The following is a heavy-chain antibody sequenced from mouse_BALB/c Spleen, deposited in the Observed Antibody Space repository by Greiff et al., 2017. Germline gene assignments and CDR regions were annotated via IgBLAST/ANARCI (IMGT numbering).Heavy chain of an antibody. CDR1: GFTFSNYW. V-gene: IGHV6-6*02. Sequence: EVKVEESGGGLVQPGGSMKLSCVASGFTFSNYWMNWVRQSPEKGLEWVAEIGLKSNNYATHYAESVKGRFTISRDDSKSSVYLQMNNLRAEDTGIYYCTRVWSRAMDYWGQGTSVTVSS. CDR3: TRVWSRAMDY. CDR2: IGLKSNNYAT. J-gene: IGHJ4*01.